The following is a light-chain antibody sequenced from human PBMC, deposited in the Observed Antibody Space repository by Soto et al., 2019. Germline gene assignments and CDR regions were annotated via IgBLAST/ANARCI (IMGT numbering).Light chain of an antibody. CDR2: GSS. CDR1: QSVSIN. Sequence: EIRMTQTPATLSVSPGGRVTLSCRASQSVSINLAWYQQKLGQSPRLLVYGSSTRATGLPARFSGRGSGTEFTLTISSLQFEDFAVYYCQQYDKWPHTFGPGPKVDI. J-gene: IGKJ2*01. V-gene: IGKV3-15*01. CDR3: QQYDKWPHT.